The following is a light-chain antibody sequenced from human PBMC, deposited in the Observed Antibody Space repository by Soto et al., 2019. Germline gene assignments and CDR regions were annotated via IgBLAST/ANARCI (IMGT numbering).Light chain of an antibody. Sequence: QSVLTQPPSASGTPGQTVTISCSGGSSNIGSNIVNWYQQLPGTAPKLLIYNNNERPSGVPDRISGSKSGTSASLAISGLQAEDEADYYCAAWDDSLNGHYVFGTGTKLTVL. CDR1: SSNIGSNI. CDR2: NNN. V-gene: IGLV1-44*01. CDR3: AAWDDSLNGHYV. J-gene: IGLJ1*01.